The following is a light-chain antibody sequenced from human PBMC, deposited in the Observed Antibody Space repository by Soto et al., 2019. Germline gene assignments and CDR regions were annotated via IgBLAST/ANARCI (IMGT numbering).Light chain of an antibody. Sequence: QSALTQPRSVSGSPGQSVTVSCTGTSSDVGGYKSVSWYQHHPGKAPKLLIYDVTDRPSGVPDRFSGSKSGNTASLTISGLQAEDEADYYCCSYAGSSTLFGGGTKLTVL. CDR2: DVT. CDR1: SSDVGGYKS. J-gene: IGLJ2*01. CDR3: CSYAGSSTL. V-gene: IGLV2-11*01.